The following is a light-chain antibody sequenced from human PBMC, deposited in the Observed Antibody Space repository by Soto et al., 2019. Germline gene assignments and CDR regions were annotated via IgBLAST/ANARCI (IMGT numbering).Light chain of an antibody. CDR2: GNS. CDR3: QFFDSTRSARYL. V-gene: IGLV1-40*01. CDR1: SSNIGAGYD. Sequence: QSVLTQPPSVSGAPGQRVTISCTGSSSNIGAGYDVHWYQQRPGTAPKLLIFGNSNRPSGVPDRFSGSKSGTSASLAITGLQAEDEGDYYFQFFDSTRSARYLFGSGTRSPS. J-gene: IGLJ1*01.